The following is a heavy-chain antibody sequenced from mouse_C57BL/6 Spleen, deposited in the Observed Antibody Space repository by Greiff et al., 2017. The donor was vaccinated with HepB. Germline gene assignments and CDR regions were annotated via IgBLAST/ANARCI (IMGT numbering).Heavy chain of an antibody. Sequence: QVQLQQSGAELVRPGASVTLSCTASGYTFSNYEMPWVSQTPVKGLEWIGAINPETGGTAYQHNLKGRSILTADKATSTAYMELRSLTSEDSAVYYCTRIGTCEWYFDVWGTGTTVTVSS. CDR1: GYTFSNYE. J-gene: IGHJ1*03. D-gene: IGHD3-3*01. CDR3: TRIGTCEWYFDV. CDR2: INPETGGT. V-gene: IGHV1-15*01.